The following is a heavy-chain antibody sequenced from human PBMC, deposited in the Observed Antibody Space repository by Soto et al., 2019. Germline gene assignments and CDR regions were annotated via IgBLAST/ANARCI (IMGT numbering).Heavy chain of an antibody. V-gene: IGHV3-64*02. J-gene: IGHJ4*02. CDR1: GFTFRTYT. CDR2: ITSTGGVT. Sequence: GGSLRLSCAASGFTFRTYTMNWVRQAPGKGLEYVSAITSTGGVTYYADSVKGRFTISRDNSKNTLYLQMGSLRAEDMAVYYCARVFYDSGGNYYDYWGQGALVTVSS. D-gene: IGHD3-22*01. CDR3: ARVFYDSGGNYYDY.